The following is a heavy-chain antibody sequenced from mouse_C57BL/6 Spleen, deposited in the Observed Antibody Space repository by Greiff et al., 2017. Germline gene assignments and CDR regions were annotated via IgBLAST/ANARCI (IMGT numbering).Heavy chain of an antibody. D-gene: IGHD1-1*01. J-gene: IGHJ1*03. CDR1: GYTFTSYW. CDR2: IDPSDSYT. V-gene: IGHV1-69*01. CDR3: ARRIYYYGSSYGYFEG. Sequence: QVQLQQPGAELVMPGASVKLSCKASGYTFTSYWMHWVKQRPGQGLEWIGEIDPSDSYTNYNQKFKGKSTLTVDKSSSTAYMQLSSLTSEDSAVYYCARRIYYYGSSYGYFEGWGTGTTVTVS.